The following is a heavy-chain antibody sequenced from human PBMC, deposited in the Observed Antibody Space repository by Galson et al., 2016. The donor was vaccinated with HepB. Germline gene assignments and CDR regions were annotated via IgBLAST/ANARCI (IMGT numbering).Heavy chain of an antibody. Sequence: SLRLSCAASEFTFSSYGMHWVRQAPGKGLEWVAVISYDGSNKYYADSVKGRFTISRDNSKNTLCLQMNSLRAEDTAVYYCANFGGSAYDDYWGQGTLVTVSS. CDR1: EFTFSSYG. CDR2: ISYDGSNK. D-gene: IGHD5-12*01. V-gene: IGHV3-30*18. J-gene: IGHJ4*02. CDR3: ANFGGSAYDDY.